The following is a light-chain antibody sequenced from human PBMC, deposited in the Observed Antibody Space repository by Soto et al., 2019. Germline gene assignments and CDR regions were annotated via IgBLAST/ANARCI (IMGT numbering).Light chain of an antibody. Sequence: QLVLTQSPSASASLGASVKLTCTLSSGHSTYAIAWHQQQPEKGPRYLMKVNSDGSHSKGDGIPDRFSGSSSGAERYFTISSLQSEDEADYYCQTWGTGTVVFGGGTKVTVL. CDR2: VNSDGSH. V-gene: IGLV4-69*01. CDR1: SGHSTYA. CDR3: QTWGTGTVV. J-gene: IGLJ3*02.